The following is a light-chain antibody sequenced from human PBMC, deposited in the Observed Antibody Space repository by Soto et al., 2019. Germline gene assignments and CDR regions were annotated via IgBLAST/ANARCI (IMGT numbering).Light chain of an antibody. CDR3: QQSNNYPWT. V-gene: IGKV1-5*03. Sequence: DIQMTQSPSTLSASVGDRVTITCRASQYIHNYLAWYQQKPGEAPKLLIYEAANLENGVPSRFSGSRTGTEFTLTISSLQPDDFATYYCQQSNNYPWTFGQGTRVEI. J-gene: IGKJ1*01. CDR1: QYIHNY. CDR2: EAA.